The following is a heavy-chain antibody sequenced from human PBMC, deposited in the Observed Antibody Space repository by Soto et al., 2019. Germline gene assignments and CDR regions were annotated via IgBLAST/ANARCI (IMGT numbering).Heavy chain of an antibody. D-gene: IGHD3-3*01. CDR3: ARAGITIFGVVVAFDI. CDR1: GGSISSGDYY. V-gene: IGHV4-30-4*01. Sequence: QVQLQESGPGLVKPSQTLSLTCTVSGGSISSGDYYWSWIRQPPGKGLEWTGYIYYSGSTYYNPSLKSRVTISVDTSKNQFSLKLSSVTAADTAVYYCARAGITIFGVVVAFDIWGQGTMVTVSS. CDR2: IYYSGST. J-gene: IGHJ3*02.